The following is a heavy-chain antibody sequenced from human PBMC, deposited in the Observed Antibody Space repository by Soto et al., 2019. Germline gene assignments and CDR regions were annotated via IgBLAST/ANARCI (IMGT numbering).Heavy chain of an antibody. Sequence: QVQLVQSGAEVKKPGASVKVSCKASGYTFTSYGISWVRQAPGQGLEWMGWISAYNGNTNYAQKLQGRVTTTTDTSTSTAYMELRSLRSDDTAVYYCARDDYPDYDPSGGDFDIWGQGTMVSVSS. J-gene: IGHJ3*02. V-gene: IGHV1-18*01. D-gene: IGHD3-16*01. CDR1: GYTFTSYG. CDR2: ISAYNGNT. CDR3: ARDDYPDYDPSGGDFDI.